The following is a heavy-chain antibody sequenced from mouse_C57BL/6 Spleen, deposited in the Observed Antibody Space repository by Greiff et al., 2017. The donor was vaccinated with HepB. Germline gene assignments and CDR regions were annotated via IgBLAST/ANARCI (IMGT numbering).Heavy chain of an antibody. J-gene: IGHJ1*03. CDR3: ARRRNNGSSLSSYWYFDV. V-gene: IGHV8-12*01. Sequence: QVQLKESGPGILQSSQTLSLTCSFSGFSLSTSGMGVSWIRQPSGKGLEWLAHIYWDDDKRYNPSLKSRLTISKDTSRNQVFLKITSVDTADTATYYCARRRNNGSSLSSYWYFDVWGTGTTVTVSS. CDR2: IYWDDDK. CDR1: GFSLSTSGMG. D-gene: IGHD1-1*01.